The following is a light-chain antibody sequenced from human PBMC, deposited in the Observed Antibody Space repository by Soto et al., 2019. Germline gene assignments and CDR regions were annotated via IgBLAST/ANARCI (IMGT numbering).Light chain of an antibody. J-gene: IGLJ2*01. V-gene: IGLV2-14*01. CDR2: NVS. CDR1: SSDVGGYNY. Sequence: QSALTQPASVSGSPGQSITISCTGTSSDVGGYNYVSWYQQHPGKAPKLMIYNVSNRPSGVSNRFSGSKSGNTASLTISGLQAEDEAAYYCSSYTGSSAVVFGGGTKVTVL. CDR3: SSYTGSSAVV.